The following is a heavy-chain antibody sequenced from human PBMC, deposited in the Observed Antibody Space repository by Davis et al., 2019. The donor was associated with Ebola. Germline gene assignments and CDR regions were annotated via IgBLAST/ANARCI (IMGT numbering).Heavy chain of an antibody. CDR3: ARRGYCSGNRCPWGWFDP. J-gene: IGHJ5*02. D-gene: IGHD2-15*01. Sequence: GESLKISCKGSGYSFISYWIGWVRQMPGKGLEWMGIIYPSDSDTIYSPSFQGQVTISVDKSISTAYLQWSSLRASDTAIYYCARRGYCSGNRCPWGWFDPWGQGTPVTVSP. CDR2: IYPSDSDT. CDR1: GYSFISYW. V-gene: IGHV5-51*01.